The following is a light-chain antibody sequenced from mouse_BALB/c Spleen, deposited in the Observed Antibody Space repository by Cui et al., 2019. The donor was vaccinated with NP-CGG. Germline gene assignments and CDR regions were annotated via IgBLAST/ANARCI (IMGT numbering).Light chain of an antibody. CDR2: GTN. J-gene: IGLJ1*01. V-gene: IGLV1*01. CDR3: ALWYSNHWV. Sequence: HAVLTQESSTTTSPGETVTLTCRSSTGAVTTSNYANWVQEKPDHLFTGLIGGTNNRVPGVPARFSGSLIGDKAALTITGAQTEDEAIYFCALWYSNHWVFGGGTKLTVL. CDR1: TGAVTTSNY.